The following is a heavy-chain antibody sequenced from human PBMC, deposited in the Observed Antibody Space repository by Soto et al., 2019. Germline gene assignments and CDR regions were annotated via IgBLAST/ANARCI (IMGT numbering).Heavy chain of an antibody. CDR2: IYTSGNT. CDR3: ARDGVGPHRMDV. CDR1: GGSVTSYY. V-gene: IGHV4-4*07. Sequence: QVQLQGSDPRLLKPSETLSLTCTVSGGSVTSYYWSWIRQPAGKGLDWIGRIYTSGNTDYNPSLKSRVTLSLETSQNQVSLKLSSVTAADTAIYSCARDGVGPHRMDVWGQGTTITVSS. J-gene: IGHJ6*02. D-gene: IGHD2-8*01.